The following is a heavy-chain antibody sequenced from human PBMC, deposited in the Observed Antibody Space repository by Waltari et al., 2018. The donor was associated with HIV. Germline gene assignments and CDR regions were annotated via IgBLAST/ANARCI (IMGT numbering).Heavy chain of an antibody. D-gene: IGHD3-22*01. Sequence: QVQLQESGPGLVKPSETLSLTCTVSGYSISSGYYWGWIRQPPGKGLEWIGSIYQSGGTYYTPSLKGRVTISVDTSKNQFSLKRSSVTAADTAVYYCAADSTRDYWGQGTLVTVSS. CDR1: GYSISSGYY. CDR3: AADSTRDY. J-gene: IGHJ4*02. CDR2: IYQSGGT. V-gene: IGHV4-38-2*02.